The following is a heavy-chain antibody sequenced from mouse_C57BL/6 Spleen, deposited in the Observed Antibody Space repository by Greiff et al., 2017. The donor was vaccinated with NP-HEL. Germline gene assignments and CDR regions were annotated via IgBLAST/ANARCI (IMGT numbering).Heavy chain of an antibody. D-gene: IGHD4-1*01. V-gene: IGHV5-16*01. CDR2: INYDGSST. J-gene: IGHJ2*01. Sequence: EVMLVESEGGLVQPGSSMKLSCTASGFTFSDYYMAWVRQVPEKGLEWVANINYDGSSTYYLDSLKSRFIISRDNAKNILYLQMSSLKSEDTATYYCARAPGYYFDYWGQGTTLTVSS. CDR1: GFTFSDYY. CDR3: ARAPGYYFDY.